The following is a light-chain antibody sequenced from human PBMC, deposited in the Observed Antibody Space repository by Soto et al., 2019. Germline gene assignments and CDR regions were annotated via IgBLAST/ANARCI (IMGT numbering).Light chain of an antibody. CDR1: QSVSSY. Sequence: EIVLTQSPATLSLSPGARATLSCRASQSVSSYLAWYQQKPGQAPRLLIYAASHRATGVPVRFSGSGSGTDFALIISSLEPEDFAVYYCQQRSNWHFGHGTRLEIK. CDR2: AAS. V-gene: IGKV3-11*01. CDR3: QQRSNWH. J-gene: IGKJ5*01.